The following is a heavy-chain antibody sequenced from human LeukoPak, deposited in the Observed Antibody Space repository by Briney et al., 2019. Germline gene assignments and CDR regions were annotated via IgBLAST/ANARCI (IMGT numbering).Heavy chain of an antibody. D-gene: IGHD5-12*01. CDR2: ISGSGGST. CDR1: GFTFNSYA. V-gene: IGHV3-23*01. J-gene: IGHJ4*02. Sequence: PGGSLRLSCAASGFTFNSYAMSWVRQAPGKGLEWVSTISGSGGSTYYADSVKGRFTVSRDNSKNTLYLQMNSLRAEDTAVYYCAKVRGYSGYEPSDYWGQGTPATVSS. CDR3: AKVRGYSGYEPSDY.